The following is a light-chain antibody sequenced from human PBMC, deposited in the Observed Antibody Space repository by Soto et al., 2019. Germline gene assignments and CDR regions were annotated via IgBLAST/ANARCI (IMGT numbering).Light chain of an antibody. V-gene: IGLV2-23*01. J-gene: IGLJ1*01. CDR2: EGF. CDR3: CSHAGRNTYV. CDR1: SSDVGSGNV. Sequence: QCVLTQPASVSGSPAESMTVPCTGTSSDVGSGNVVSWYQHYPGKAPQLIIYEGFKRPSGVSSRFSGSKSGNTASLTISGLQAEDEAEYYCCSHAGRNTYVFGTGTKVTVL.